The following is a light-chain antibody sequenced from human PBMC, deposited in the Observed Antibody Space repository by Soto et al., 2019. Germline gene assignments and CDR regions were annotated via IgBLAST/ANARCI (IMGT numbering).Light chain of an antibody. CDR2: DTS. CDR3: QQYDSWPWT. V-gene: IGKV3-20*01. J-gene: IGKJ1*01. Sequence: EIVLTQSPGTLSLSPGERATLSCRASQSVSSSYLAWYQQTPGQAPRLLVYDTSYRATGVPDRFSGSGSGTDFTLTISRLEPEDSAVYYCQQYDSWPWTFGQGTKVEIK. CDR1: QSVSSSY.